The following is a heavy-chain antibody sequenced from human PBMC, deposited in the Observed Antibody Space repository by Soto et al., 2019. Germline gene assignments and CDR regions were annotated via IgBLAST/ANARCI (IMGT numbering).Heavy chain of an antibody. CDR3: ARDLGNYYYAMDV. V-gene: IGHV4-34*01. CDR1: GGSFSGYY. J-gene: IGHJ6*02. CDR2: INHSGST. Sequence: SETLSLTCSVYGGSFSGYYWSWIRQSPGKGLEWIGEINHSGSTKYNPSLKSRVIISVDTSKSQFSLRLSSVTAADTAVYYCARDLGNYYYAMDVWAKGPRSPSP.